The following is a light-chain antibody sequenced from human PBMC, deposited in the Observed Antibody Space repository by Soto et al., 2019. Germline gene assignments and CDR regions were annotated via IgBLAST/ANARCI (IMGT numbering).Light chain of an antibody. J-gene: IGLJ2*01. CDR3: CSYAGSSTLV. CDR2: EVS. CDR1: SGDVGSYNL. Sequence: QSVLTQPASVSGSPGQSITISCTGTSGDVGSYNLVSWYQQHPNKAPKLMIYEVSQRPSGVSNRFSGSKSGNTASLTISGLQAEDEADYYCCSYAGSSTLVFGGGTKVTVL. V-gene: IGLV2-23*02.